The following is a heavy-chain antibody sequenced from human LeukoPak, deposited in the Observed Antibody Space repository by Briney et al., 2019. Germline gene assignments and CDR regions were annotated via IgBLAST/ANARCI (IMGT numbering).Heavy chain of an antibody. J-gene: IGHJ5*02. CDR1: GYTFTAYY. Sequence: ASVKVSCKASGYTFTAYYVHWVRQAPGQGLEWIGWINPNTGDTNYAPKFQGRVTMIKDTSTNSAYMELNKLTSDDTAVYYCGRGNKSFDPWGQGTLVTVSS. CDR3: GRGNKSFDP. V-gene: IGHV1-2*02. CDR2: INPNTGDT.